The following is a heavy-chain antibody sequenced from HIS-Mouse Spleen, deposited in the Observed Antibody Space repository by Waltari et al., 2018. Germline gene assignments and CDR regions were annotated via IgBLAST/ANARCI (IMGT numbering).Heavy chain of an antibody. CDR3: AREIPYSSSWYDWYFDL. Sequence: QLQLQESGPGLVKPSETLSLTCTVSGGSISSSSYYWGWIRQPPGKGLEWIGSIYYSGRTYYNPSLKGRCTISVETSKNQFSLKLSSVTAADTAVYYCAREIPYSSSWYDWYFDLWGRGTLVTVSS. CDR2: IYYSGRT. D-gene: IGHD6-13*01. J-gene: IGHJ2*01. CDR1: GGSISSSSYY. V-gene: IGHV4-39*07.